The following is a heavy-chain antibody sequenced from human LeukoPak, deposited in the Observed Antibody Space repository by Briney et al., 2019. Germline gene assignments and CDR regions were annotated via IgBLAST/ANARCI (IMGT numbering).Heavy chain of an antibody. CDR2: ISSSSSYI. CDR1: GFTFSSYS. CDR3: AKVPRQHDNRFDP. J-gene: IGHJ5*02. Sequence: PGGSLRLSCAASGFTFSSYSMNWVRQAPGKGLEWVSSISSSSSYIYYADSVKGRFTISRDDAKNSLYLQMNSLRAEDTAIYYCAKVPRQHDNRFDPWGQGTLVTVSS. V-gene: IGHV3-21*01. D-gene: IGHD3-9*01.